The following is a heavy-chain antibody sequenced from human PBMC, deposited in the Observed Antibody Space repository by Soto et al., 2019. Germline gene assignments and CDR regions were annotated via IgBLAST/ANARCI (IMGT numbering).Heavy chain of an antibody. CDR1: GGSISSYY. D-gene: IGHD2-21*01. Sequence: QVQLQESGPGLVKPSETLSLTCTVSGGSISSYYWSWIRQPPGKGLEWIGYIYYSGSTNYNPSLKRGAAMSGDTSKSQFSRKLRSVTAAGLAVYYWAGRGRVAYCGVDGSDYGYFDLWGRGTLVTVSS. J-gene: IGHJ2*01. V-gene: IGHV4-59*08. CDR3: AGRGRVAYCGVDGSDYGYFDL. CDR2: IYYSGST.